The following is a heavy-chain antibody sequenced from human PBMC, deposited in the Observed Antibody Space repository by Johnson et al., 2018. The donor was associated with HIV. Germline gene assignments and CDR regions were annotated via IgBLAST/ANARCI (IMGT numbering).Heavy chain of an antibody. CDR2: INSDGSST. CDR3: ARGPTPVFGNAFDI. J-gene: IGHJ3*02. CDR1: GFTFSSYW. V-gene: IGHV3-74*02. Sequence: EVQLVESGGGVVQPGRSLRLSCAASGFTFSSYWMHWVRQAPGKGLVWVSRINSDGSSTSYADSVKGRFTISRDNSKNTLYLQMNSLRAEDTAVYYCARGPTPVFGNAFDIRGQGTMVTVSS. D-gene: IGHD3-3*01.